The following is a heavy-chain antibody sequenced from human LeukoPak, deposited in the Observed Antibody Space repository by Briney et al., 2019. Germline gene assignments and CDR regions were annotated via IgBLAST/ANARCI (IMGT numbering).Heavy chain of an antibody. J-gene: IGHJ4*02. CDR1: GYTFTNYD. CDR3: AREGFDY. Sequence: GASVKVSCKASGYTFTNYDVNWVRQATGQGLEWMGYMNPNSGNTGYAQKFQGRVTITKNTSISTAYMELTSLRSEDTAVYYCAREGFDYWGQGTLVTVSS. V-gene: IGHV1-8*03. CDR2: MNPNSGNT.